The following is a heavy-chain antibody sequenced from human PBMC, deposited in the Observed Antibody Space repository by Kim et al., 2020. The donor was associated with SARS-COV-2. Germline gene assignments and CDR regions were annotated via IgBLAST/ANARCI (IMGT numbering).Heavy chain of an antibody. CDR2: IDWDDDK. Sequence: SGPTLVNPTQTLTLTCTFSGFSLSTRGICVSWIRQPPGKALEWLARIDWDDDKYYNTSLKTRLTISKDTSKNQVVLTMTNMDPVDTATYYCARIRGSGTTRSQSYHYDMDIWGQGTTVTVSS. CDR3: ARIRGSGTTRSQSYHYDMDI. CDR1: GFSLSTRGIC. D-gene: IGHD1-7*01. V-gene: IGHV2-70*11. J-gene: IGHJ6*02.